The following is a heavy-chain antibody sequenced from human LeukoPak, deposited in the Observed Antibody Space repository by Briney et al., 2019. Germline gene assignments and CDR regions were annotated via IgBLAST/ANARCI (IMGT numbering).Heavy chain of an antibody. CDR3: ARRVVTATPARYYYYMDA. CDR1: GGSFSGYY. D-gene: IGHD2-21*02. Sequence: SETLSLTCAVCGGSFSGYYWSWIRQPPGKGLEWIGEINHSGSTNYNPSLKSRVTISVDTSKNQFSLKLSSVAAADTAVYYCARRVVTATPARYYYYMDAWGKGTTVTVSS. CDR2: INHSGST. J-gene: IGHJ6*03. V-gene: IGHV4-34*01.